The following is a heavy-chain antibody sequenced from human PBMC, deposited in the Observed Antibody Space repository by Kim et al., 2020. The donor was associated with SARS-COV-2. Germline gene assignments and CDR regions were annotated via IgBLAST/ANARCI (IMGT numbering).Heavy chain of an antibody. Sequence: NYHPSLQSRVPMSVDASKNQFSLKLSSVTAADTAVYYCARDARFVYFDYWGQGTLVTVSS. J-gene: IGHJ4*02. V-gene: IGHV4-4*07. D-gene: IGHD3-16*01. CDR3: ARDARFVYFDY.